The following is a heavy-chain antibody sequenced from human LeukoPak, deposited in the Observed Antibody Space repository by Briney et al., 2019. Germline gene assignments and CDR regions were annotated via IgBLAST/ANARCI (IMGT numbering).Heavy chain of an antibody. D-gene: IGHD4-17*01. Sequence: PSETLSLTCTVSGGSISSYYWSWIRQPPGKGLEWIGYIYYSGSTYYNPSLKSRVTISVDTSKNQFSLKLSSVTAADTAVYYCARGLYGDYDDYWGQGTLVTVSS. CDR3: ARGLYGDYDDY. V-gene: IGHV4-59*12. CDR2: IYYSGST. CDR1: GGSISSYY. J-gene: IGHJ4*02.